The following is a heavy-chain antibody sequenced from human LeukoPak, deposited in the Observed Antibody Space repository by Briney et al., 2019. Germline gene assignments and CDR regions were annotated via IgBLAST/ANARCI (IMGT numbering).Heavy chain of an antibody. CDR3: ARGITGTTWNDY. V-gene: IGHV4-59*08. J-gene: IGHJ4*02. D-gene: IGHD1-20*01. CDR1: GGSISSYS. CDR2: IYYSGGT. Sequence: PSETLSLTCTVSGGSISSYSCSWIRQPPGKGLEWIGYIYYSGGTSYNPSLKSRVTISVDTSKNQFSLKLSSVTAADTAVYYCARGITGTTWNDYWGQGTLVTVSS.